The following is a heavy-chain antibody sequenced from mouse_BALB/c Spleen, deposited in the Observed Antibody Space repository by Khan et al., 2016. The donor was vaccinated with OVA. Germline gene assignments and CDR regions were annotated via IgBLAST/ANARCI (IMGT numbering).Heavy chain of an antibody. J-gene: IGHJ3*01. CDR3: ARGGKFAY. Sequence: VLLKQSGAELVRPGVSVKISCKGSGYTFTDYAMHWVKQSHAKSLEWIGVISTYYGDVDYSQKFKGKATMTVDRSSSTAYMELARLTSEDSAIYYCARGGKFAYWGQGTLVTVSA. CDR2: ISTYYGDV. D-gene: IGHD1-1*02. V-gene: IGHV1S137*01. CDR1: GYTFTDYA.